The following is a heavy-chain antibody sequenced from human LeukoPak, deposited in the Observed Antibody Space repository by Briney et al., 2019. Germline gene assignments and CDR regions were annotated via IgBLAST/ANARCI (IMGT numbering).Heavy chain of an antibody. J-gene: IGHJ6*03. Sequence: KSSETLSLTCAVYGVSFSGYYWSWIRQPPGKGLEWIGEINHSGSTNYNPSLKSRVTISVDTSKNQFSLKLSSVTAADTAVYYCASTYYYYYYMDVWGKGTTVTVSS. CDR3: ASTYYYYYYMDV. CDR1: GVSFSGYY. CDR2: INHSGST. V-gene: IGHV4-34*01.